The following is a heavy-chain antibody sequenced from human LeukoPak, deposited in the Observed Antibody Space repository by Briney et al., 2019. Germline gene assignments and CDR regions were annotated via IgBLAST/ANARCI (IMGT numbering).Heavy chain of an antibody. CDR3: ASSFGELSNFDY. D-gene: IGHD3-10*01. CDR1: GGSISSGGYS. J-gene: IGHJ4*02. Sequence: NTSETLSLTCAVSGGSISSGGYSWSWIRQPPGKGLEWIGYIYHSGSTYYNPSLKSRVTISVDRSKNQFSLKLSSVTAADTAVYYCASSFGELSNFDYWGQGTLVTVSS. CDR2: IYHSGST. V-gene: IGHV4-30-2*01.